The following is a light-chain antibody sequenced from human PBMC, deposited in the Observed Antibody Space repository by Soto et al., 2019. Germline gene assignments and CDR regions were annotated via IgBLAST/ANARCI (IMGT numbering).Light chain of an antibody. CDR1: QSISSY. J-gene: IGKJ2*02. Sequence: DSQITLSPSSLSASVGDRVTITCRASQSISSYLNWYQQKPGKAPKLLIYTASSLRSGVPSRFSGSGSGTDFTLTISSLQPEDFATYYCQQSYSTPCTFGQGTKLDIK. CDR2: TAS. V-gene: IGKV1-39*01. CDR3: QQSYSTPCT.